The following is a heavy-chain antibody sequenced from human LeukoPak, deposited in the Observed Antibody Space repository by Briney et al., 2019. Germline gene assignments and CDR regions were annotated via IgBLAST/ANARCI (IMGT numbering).Heavy chain of an antibody. CDR1: GYTFTSYG. Sequence: GASVSVSCKASGYTFTSYGISWVRQALGQGLEWMGWISAYNGNTNYAQKLQGRVTMTTDTSTSTAYMELRSLRSDDTAVYYCADSRTSDAFDIWGQGTMVTVSS. CDR3: ADSRTSDAFDI. J-gene: IGHJ3*02. V-gene: IGHV1-18*01. CDR2: ISAYNGNT. D-gene: IGHD2-2*01.